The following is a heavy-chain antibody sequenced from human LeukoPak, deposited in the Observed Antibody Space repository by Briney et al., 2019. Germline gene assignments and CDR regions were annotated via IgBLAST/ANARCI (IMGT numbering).Heavy chain of an antibody. J-gene: IGHJ4*02. CDR3: ARHRRNYYGTGGSPFDF. Sequence: SETLSLTCTVSGDSVRTSNSYWGWIRQPPGKGLEWIGSMFYSGNTYYNPSLKSRVTISVDTSKNQLSLRLSSVTAADTAVYYCARHRRNYYGTGGSPFDFWGQGILVTVSS. CDR1: GDSVRTSNSY. V-gene: IGHV4-39*01. CDR2: MFYSGNT. D-gene: IGHD3-10*01.